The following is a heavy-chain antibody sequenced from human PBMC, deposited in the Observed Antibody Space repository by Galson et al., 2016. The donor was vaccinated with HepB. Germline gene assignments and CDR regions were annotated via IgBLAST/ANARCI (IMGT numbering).Heavy chain of an antibody. CDR3: ARGRATKADY. J-gene: IGHJ4*02. CDR1: GGSFSGYY. D-gene: IGHD2-8*01. CDR2: ISHSGST. V-gene: IGHV4-34*01. Sequence: LPLTCAVYGGSFSGYYWWWIRPPPGRGLEGIGEISHSGSTNYNPSLKSRVTMSVDTSFSLKLTSVTAADTAVYYCARGRATKADYWGQGTLVTVSS.